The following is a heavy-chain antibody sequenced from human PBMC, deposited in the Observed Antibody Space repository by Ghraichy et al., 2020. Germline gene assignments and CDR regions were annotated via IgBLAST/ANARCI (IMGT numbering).Heavy chain of an antibody. CDR2: ISGSGGST. Sequence: GGSLRLSCAASGFTFSSYAMSWVRQAPGKGLEWVSAISGSGGSTYYADSVKGRFTISRDNSKNTLYLQMNSLRAEDTAVYYCAKDLGLAVAGFDAFDIWGQGTRVTVSS. V-gene: IGHV3-23*01. J-gene: IGHJ3*02. CDR1: GFTFSSYA. D-gene: IGHD6-19*01. CDR3: AKDLGLAVAGFDAFDI.